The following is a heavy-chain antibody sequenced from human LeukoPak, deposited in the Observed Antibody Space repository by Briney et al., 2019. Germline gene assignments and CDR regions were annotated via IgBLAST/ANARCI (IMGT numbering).Heavy chain of an antibody. Sequence: GESLKISCKGSGYSFTSYWIGWVRQMPGKGLEWMGIIYPGDSDTRYSPSFQGQVTISADKPISTAYLQWSSLKASDTAMYYCASSSRSSTSLYYYYGMDVWGQGTTVTVSS. J-gene: IGHJ6*02. CDR1: GYSFTSYW. D-gene: IGHD2-2*01. CDR3: ASSSRSSTSLYYYYGMDV. V-gene: IGHV5-51*01. CDR2: IYPGDSDT.